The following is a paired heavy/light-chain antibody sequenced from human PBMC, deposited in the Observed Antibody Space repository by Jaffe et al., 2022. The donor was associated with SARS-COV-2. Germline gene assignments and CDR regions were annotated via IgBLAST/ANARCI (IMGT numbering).Heavy chain of an antibody. J-gene: IGHJ4*02. V-gene: IGHV3-23*01. D-gene: IGHD4-4*01. CDR3: AKTRGSLDYTAKRGFDY. Sequence: EVQLLESGGGLVQPGGSLRLSCAASGFTFSSYAMSWVRQLPGKGLEWVSAISGSAGSAYSADSVQGRFTISRDNSKNTLYLQMNSLRAEDTAVYYCAKTRGSLDYTAKRGFDYWGQGTLVTVSS. CDR1: GFTFSSYA. CDR2: ISGSAGSA.
Light chain of an antibody. J-gene: IGKJ5*01. V-gene: IGKV1-12*01. CDR2: AAS. CDR3: QQANSFPIT. CDR1: QDISNY. Sequence: DIQMTQSPSSVSASVGDRVTITCRASQDISNYLAWYQQKPGKAPKLLIYAASSLQSGVPSRFSGSASGTDFTLTISSLQPEDFATYYCQQANSFPITFGQGTRLEIK.